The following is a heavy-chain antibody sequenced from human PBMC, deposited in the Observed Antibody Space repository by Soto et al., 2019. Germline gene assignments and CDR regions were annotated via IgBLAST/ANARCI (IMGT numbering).Heavy chain of an antibody. CDR3: ARDPGKGYFDY. D-gene: IGHD1-26*01. V-gene: IGHV4-59*01. CDR1: GGSISSYY. Sequence: QVQLQESGPGLVKPSETLSLTCTVSGGSISSYYWSWIRQPPGKGLEWIGYIYYSGSTNYNPSLTSRVTISVDTSKNQFSLKLSSVTAADTAVYYCARDPGKGYFDYWGQGTLVTVSS. CDR2: IYYSGST. J-gene: IGHJ4*02.